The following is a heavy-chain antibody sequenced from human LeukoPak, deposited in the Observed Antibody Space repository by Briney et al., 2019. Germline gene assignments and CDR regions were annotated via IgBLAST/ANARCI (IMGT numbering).Heavy chain of an antibody. J-gene: IGHJ5*02. V-gene: IGHV1-69*13. CDR1: GGTFSSYA. D-gene: IGHD2-2*01. CDR2: IIPIFGTA. Sequence: VASVKVSCKASGGTFSSYAISWVRQAPGQGLEWMGGIIPIFGTANDAQKFQGRVTITADESTSTAYMELSSLRSEDTAVYYCARIASYCSSTSCYRENNWFDPWGQGTLVTVSS. CDR3: ARIASYCSSTSCYRENNWFDP.